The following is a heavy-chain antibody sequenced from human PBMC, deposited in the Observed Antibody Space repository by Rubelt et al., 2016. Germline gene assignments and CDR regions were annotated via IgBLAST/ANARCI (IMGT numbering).Heavy chain of an antibody. Sequence: QLQLQESGPGLVKPSETLSLTCTVSGGSISSSSYYWSWIRQPPGKGLEWIGYIYYSGSTSYNPSLKIPVTISVDTSKNQFSRKLTSVTAADTAVYYCARGVTTNWVDPWGQGTLVTVSS. D-gene: IGHD4-17*01. V-gene: IGHV4-61*01. J-gene: IGHJ5*02. CDR2: IYYSGST. CDR1: GGSISSSSYY. CDR3: ARGVTTNWVDP.